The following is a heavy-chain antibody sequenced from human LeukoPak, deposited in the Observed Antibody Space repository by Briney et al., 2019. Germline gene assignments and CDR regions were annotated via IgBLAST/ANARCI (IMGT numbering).Heavy chain of an antibody. Sequence: PGRSLRLSCAASGFTFSSYAMHWVRQAPGKGLEWVAVISYDGSNKYYADSVKGRFTISRDNSKNTLYLQMNSLRAEDTAVYYCAKVVAAAGTGYWGQGTLVTVSS. D-gene: IGHD6-13*01. V-gene: IGHV3-30*04. J-gene: IGHJ4*02. CDR3: AKVVAAAGTGY. CDR2: ISYDGSNK. CDR1: GFTFSSYA.